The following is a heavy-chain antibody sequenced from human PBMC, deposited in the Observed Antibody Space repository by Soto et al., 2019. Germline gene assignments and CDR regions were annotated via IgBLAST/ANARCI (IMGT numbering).Heavy chain of an antibody. D-gene: IGHD2-2*02. CDR2: IYYSGST. Sequence: SETLSLTCTVSGGSISSYYWSWIRQPPGKGLEWIGYIYYSGSTNYNPSLKSRVTISVDTSKNQFSLKLSSVTAADTAVYYCARADIPRLLGPLMLFDSWGQGTMVT. V-gene: IGHV4-59*01. CDR3: ARADIPRLLGPLMLFDS. CDR1: GGSISSYY. J-gene: IGHJ3*02.